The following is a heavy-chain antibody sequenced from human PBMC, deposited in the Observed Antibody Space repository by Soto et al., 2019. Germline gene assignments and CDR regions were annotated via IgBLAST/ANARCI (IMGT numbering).Heavy chain of an antibody. CDR3: EKTTNIVVRRKAFDI. V-gene: IGHV3-23*01. Sequence: GGSLRLSCAASGFTFSSYAMSWVRQAPGKGLEWVSAISGSGGSTYYADSVKGRFTISRDNSKNTLYLQMNSLRAEDTAVYYCEKTTNIVVRRKAFDIWGQGTMVTVSS. J-gene: IGHJ3*02. CDR1: GFTFSSYA. D-gene: IGHD5-12*01. CDR2: ISGSGGST.